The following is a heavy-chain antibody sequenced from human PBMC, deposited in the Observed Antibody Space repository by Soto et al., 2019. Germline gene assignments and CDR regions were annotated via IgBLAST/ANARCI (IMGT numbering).Heavy chain of an antibody. CDR3: GRDSNTAMVSYDY. D-gene: IGHD5-18*01. J-gene: IGHJ4*02. CDR2: INPNSGGT. Sequence: ASVKVSCKASGYTFTGYYMHWVRQAPGQGLEWMGWINPNSGGTNYAQKFQGWVTMTRDTSISTAYMELSRLRSDDTAVYYCGRDSNTAMVSYDYWGQGTLVTVSS. CDR1: GYTFTGYY. V-gene: IGHV1-2*04.